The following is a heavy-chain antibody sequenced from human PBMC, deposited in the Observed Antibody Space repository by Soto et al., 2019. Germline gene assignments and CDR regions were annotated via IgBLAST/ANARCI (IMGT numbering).Heavy chain of an antibody. D-gene: IGHD2-15*01. Sequence: GSSVKVSCKASGYTFTSYYMHWVRQAPGQGLEWMGIINPSGGSTSYAQKFQGRVTMTRDTSTSTVYMGLSSLRAEDTAVYYCAKDPWKNIVVVVAATRGAFDIWGQGTMVTVSS. CDR1: GYTFTSYY. CDR2: INPSGGST. CDR3: AKDPWKNIVVVVAATRGAFDI. V-gene: IGHV1-46*01. J-gene: IGHJ3*02.